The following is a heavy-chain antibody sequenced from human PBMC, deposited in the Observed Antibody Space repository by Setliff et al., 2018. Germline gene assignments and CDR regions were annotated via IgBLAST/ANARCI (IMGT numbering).Heavy chain of an antibody. CDR3: ARGVRTGHLDS. Sequence: SETLSLTCAVSGDSISNDYWWSWVRQPPERELEWIGEINQSGTTNYNPPLKGRANISVDNSKNQFSLNLNSVTVADTAVDFCARGVRTGHLDSWGQGTLVTVSS. D-gene: IGHD1-1*01. J-gene: IGHJ4*02. CDR1: GDSISNDYW. CDR2: INQSGTT. V-gene: IGHV4-4*02.